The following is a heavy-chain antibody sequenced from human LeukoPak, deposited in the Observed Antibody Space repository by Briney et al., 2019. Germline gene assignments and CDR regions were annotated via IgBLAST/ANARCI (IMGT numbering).Heavy chain of an antibody. D-gene: IGHD4-17*01. V-gene: IGHV3-21*01. CDR2: IRISSSYI. Sequence: GGSLRLSCAASGFTFSSYNVNWVRQAPGKGLEWVSSIRISSSYIYYADSVKGRFTISRDNAKNSLSLQMNSLRAEDTAVYYCARSLTVPHVDYWGQGTLVTVSS. J-gene: IGHJ4*02. CDR3: ARSLTVPHVDY. CDR1: GFTFSSYN.